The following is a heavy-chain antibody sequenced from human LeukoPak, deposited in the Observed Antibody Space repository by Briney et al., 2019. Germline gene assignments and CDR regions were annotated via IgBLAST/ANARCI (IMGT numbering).Heavy chain of an antibody. V-gene: IGHV3-7*03. CDR2: IKTDGSEK. CDR1: GFTFSTYW. J-gene: IGHJ4*02. Sequence: PGGSLRLSCAVSGFTFSTYWMSWVRQAPGKGLEWVANIKTDGSEKYYVDSVKGRFTISRDNAKNSLYLQMNSLRAEDTALYYCAFGPHQQWLLADYWGQGTLVTVSS. D-gene: IGHD6-19*01. CDR3: AFGPHQQWLLADY.